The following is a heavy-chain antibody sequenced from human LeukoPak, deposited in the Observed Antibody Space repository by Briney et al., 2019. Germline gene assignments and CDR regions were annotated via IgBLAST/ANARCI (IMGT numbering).Heavy chain of an antibody. CDR1: GFTFSSYA. CDR2: ISYDGSNK. D-gene: IGHD6-13*01. J-gene: IGHJ4*02. CDR3: ARVRNIFILGVLAAAGPFDY. V-gene: IGHV3-30*04. Sequence: PGRSLRLSCAASGFTFSSYAMHWVRQAPGKGLEWVAVISYDGSNKYYADSVKGRFTISRDNSKNTLYLQMNSLRAEDTAVYYCARVRNIFILGVLAAAGPFDYWGQGTLVTVSS.